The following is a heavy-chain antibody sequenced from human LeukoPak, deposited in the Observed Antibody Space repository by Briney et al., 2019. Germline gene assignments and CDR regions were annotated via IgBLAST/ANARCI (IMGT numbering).Heavy chain of an antibody. CDR3: ARLAGSEDGGYDRNYFAS. V-gene: IGHV4-59*08. CDR2: VYYTGSA. J-gene: IGHJ4*02. CDR1: TDSTRTSY. D-gene: IGHD5-12*01. Sequence: SETLSLTCIVSTDSTRTSYWSWVRQPPGKGLEWIGFVYYTGSANYNPSLKSRVIMSVDMSKNQLSLKVRSVTAADTAVYYCARLAGSEDGGYDRNYFASWGRGTLVTVTS.